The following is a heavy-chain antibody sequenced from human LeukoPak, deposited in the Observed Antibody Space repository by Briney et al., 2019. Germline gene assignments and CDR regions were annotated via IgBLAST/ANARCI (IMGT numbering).Heavy chain of an antibody. Sequence: ASVKVSCKASGYTFTSYYMHWVRQAPGQGLEWMGIINPSGGSTSYAQKFQGRVTMTRDTSTSTVYMELSSLRSEDTAVYYCARVEAPYYYDSRLNWFDPWGQGTLVTVSS. J-gene: IGHJ5*02. V-gene: IGHV1-46*01. CDR3: ARVEAPYYYDSRLNWFDP. CDR1: GYTFTSYY. CDR2: INPSGGST. D-gene: IGHD3-22*01.